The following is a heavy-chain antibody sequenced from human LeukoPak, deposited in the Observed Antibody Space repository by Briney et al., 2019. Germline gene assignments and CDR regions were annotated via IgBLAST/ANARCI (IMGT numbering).Heavy chain of an antibody. CDR3: ARAAALGLDY. CDR1: GGSISSGSYY. Sequence: SETLSLPCTVSGGSISSGSYYWSWIRQPAGKGLEWIGRIYTSGSTNYNPSLKSRVTISVDTSKNQFSLKLSSVTAADTAVYYCARAAALGLDYWGQGTLVTVSS. J-gene: IGHJ4*02. V-gene: IGHV4-61*02. CDR2: IYTSGST. D-gene: IGHD6-13*01.